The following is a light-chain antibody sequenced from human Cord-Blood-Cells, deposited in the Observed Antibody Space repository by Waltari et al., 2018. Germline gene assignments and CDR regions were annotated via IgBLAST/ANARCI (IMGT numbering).Light chain of an antibody. V-gene: IGLV3-21*04. CDR1: NIGRKS. CDR2: YDS. J-gene: IGLJ1*01. CDR3: QVWDSSSNHPV. Sequence: SYVLNQPPSVSVAPGTTARITCGGNNIGRKSEHWYQQKPGQAPVLVIYYDSDRPSGIPERFSGSNSGNTATLTISRVEAGDEADYYCQVWDSSSNHPVFGTGTKVTVL.